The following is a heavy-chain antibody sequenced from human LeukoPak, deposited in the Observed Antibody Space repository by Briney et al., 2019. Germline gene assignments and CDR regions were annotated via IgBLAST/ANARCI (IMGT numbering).Heavy chain of an antibody. CDR1: GFTFSSFE. V-gene: IGHV3-48*03. CDR3: ARVGRYGADY. Sequence: GGSLRLSCAASGFTFSSFEMNWVRQAPGKGLAWISYMSSTGTTIYYADSVKGRFTISRDNAKNSLYLQMNSLRVEDTAVYYCARVGRYGADYWGQATLVTVSS. D-gene: IGHD4/OR15-4a*01. J-gene: IGHJ4*02. CDR2: MSSTGTTI.